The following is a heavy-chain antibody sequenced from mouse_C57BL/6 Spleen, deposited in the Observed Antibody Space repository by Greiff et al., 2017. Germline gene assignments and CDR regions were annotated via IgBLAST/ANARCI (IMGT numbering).Heavy chain of an antibody. D-gene: IGHD1-1*01. CDR2: ISSGSSTI. CDR1: GFTFSDYG. J-gene: IGHJ2*01. V-gene: IGHV5-17*01. CDR3: ARGDYGSSSFDY. Sequence: EVKLMESGGGLVKPGGSLKLSCAASGFTFSDYGMHWVRQAPEKGLEWVAYISSGSSTIYYADTVKGRFTISRDNAKNTLFLQMTSLRSEDTAMYYCARGDYGSSSFDYWGQGTTLTVSS.